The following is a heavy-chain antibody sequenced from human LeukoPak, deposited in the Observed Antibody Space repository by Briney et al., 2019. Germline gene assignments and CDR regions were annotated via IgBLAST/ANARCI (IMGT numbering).Heavy chain of an antibody. CDR2: IWYDGSNK. CDR1: GITLSNYG. Sequence: GGSLRLSCAVSGITLSNYGMSWVRQAPGKGLEWVAVIWYDGSNKYYADSVKGRFTISRDNSKNTLYLQMNSLRAEDTAVYYCARDHSSGSPMVIWGQGTLVTVSS. J-gene: IGHJ4*02. D-gene: IGHD3-22*01. CDR3: ARDHSSGSPMVI. V-gene: IGHV3-33*08.